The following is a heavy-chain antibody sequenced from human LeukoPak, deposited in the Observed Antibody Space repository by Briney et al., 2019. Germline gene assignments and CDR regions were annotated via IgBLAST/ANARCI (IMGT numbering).Heavy chain of an antibody. CDR3: ARVGTVTTAGWFDP. V-gene: IGHV7-4-1*02. CDR1: GYTFTTYS. D-gene: IGHD4-17*01. CDR2: INTNTGNP. J-gene: IGHJ5*02. Sequence: ASVKVSCKASGYTFTTYSMNWVRQAPGQGLEWMGWINTNTGNPTYAQGFTGRFVFSLDTSVSTAYLQISSLKAEDTAVYYCARVGTVTTAGWFDPWGQGTLVTVSS.